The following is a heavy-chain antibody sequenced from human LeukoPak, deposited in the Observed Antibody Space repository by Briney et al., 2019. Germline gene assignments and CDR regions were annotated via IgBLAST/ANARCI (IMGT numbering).Heavy chain of an antibody. V-gene: IGHV4-34*01. CDR2: INHSGST. Sequence: SETLSLTCAVYGGSFSGYYWSWIRQPPGKGLEWIGEINHSGSTNYNPSPKSRVTISVDTSKNQFSLKLSSVTAADTAVYYCARGVLTYYDFWSGHGRFDYWGQGTLVTVSS. CDR3: ARGVLTYYDFWSGHGRFDY. D-gene: IGHD3-3*01. CDR1: GGSFSGYY. J-gene: IGHJ4*02.